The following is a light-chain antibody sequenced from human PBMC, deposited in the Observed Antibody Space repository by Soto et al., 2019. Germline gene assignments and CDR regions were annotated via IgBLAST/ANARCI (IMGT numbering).Light chain of an antibody. Sequence: QSVLTQPPSVSGAPGQRVTISCTGSSSNIGAGYDVHWYHQLPGTAPKLLIYGNSNRPSGVPDRFSGSKSGTSASLAITGLQAEDEADDYCQSSDSSLSGSVVFGGGTKVTVL. CDR2: GNS. CDR3: QSSDSSLSGSVV. CDR1: SSNIGAGYD. V-gene: IGLV1-40*01. J-gene: IGLJ2*01.